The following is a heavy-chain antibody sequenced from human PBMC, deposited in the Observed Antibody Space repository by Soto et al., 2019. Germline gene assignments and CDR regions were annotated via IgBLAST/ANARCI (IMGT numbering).Heavy chain of an antibody. J-gene: IGHJ6*03. CDR3: AKDRGQQLPQSHYYYYMDV. CDR1: GFTFSSYG. V-gene: IGHV3-30*18. Sequence: GGSLRLSCAASGFTFSSYGMHWVRQAPGKGLEWVAAISYDGSNKYYADSVKGRFTISRDNSKNTLYLQMNSLRAEDTAVYYCAKDRGQQLPQSHYYYYMDVGGKGTTVTVSS. CDR2: ISYDGSNK. D-gene: IGHD6-13*01.